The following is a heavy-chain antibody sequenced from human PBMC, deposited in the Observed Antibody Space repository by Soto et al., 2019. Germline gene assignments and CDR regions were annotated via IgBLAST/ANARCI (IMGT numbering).Heavy chain of an antibody. CDR2: IYYSGST. D-gene: IGHD6-6*01. CDR3: ARHGEYSSSLAPYYFDY. J-gene: IGHJ4*02. CDR1: GGSISSSSYY. V-gene: IGHV4-39*01. Sequence: SETLSLTCTVSGGSISSSSYYWGWIRQPPGKGLEWIGSIYYSGSTYYNPSLKSRVTISVDTSKNQFSLKLSSVTAADTAVYYCARHGEYSSSLAPYYFDYWGQGTLVTVSS.